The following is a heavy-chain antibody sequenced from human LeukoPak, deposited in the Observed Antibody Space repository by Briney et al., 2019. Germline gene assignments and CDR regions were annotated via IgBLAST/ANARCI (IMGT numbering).Heavy chain of an antibody. CDR1: GDSVSGYY. CDR2: IYYSGST. CDR3: ARVPEA. D-gene: IGHD1-14*01. J-gene: IGHJ4*02. V-gene: IGHV4-59*02. Sequence: KPSETLSLTCTVSGDSVSGYYWSWLRQPPGKGLEWIGYIYYSGSTNYNPSLKSRVTISVDTSKNQFSLKLSSVTAADTAVYYCARVPEAWGQGTLVTVSS.